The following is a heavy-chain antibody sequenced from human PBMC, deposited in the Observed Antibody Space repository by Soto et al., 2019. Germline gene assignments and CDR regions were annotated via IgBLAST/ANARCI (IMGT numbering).Heavy chain of an antibody. D-gene: IGHD2-15*01. CDR3: ARGLLVVALDYGMDV. Sequence: QVQLVQSGAEVKKPGASVKVSCTASGYTFTSYDINWVRQATGQGLEWMGWMNPNSGNTGYAQKFQGRVTMTSNTSISTAYMDLSSLRSEDTAVYYCARGLLVVALDYGMDVWCQAGTVTVCS. CDR1: GYTFTSYD. V-gene: IGHV1-8*01. CDR2: MNPNSGNT. J-gene: IGHJ6*02.